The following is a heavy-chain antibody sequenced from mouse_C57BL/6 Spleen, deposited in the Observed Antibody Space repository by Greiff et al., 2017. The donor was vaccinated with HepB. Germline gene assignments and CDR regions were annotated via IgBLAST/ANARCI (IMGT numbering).Heavy chain of an antibody. J-gene: IGHJ1*03. CDR2: ISSGGDYI. CDR3: TRELGYWYFDV. Sequence: DVQLQESGEGLVKPGGSLKLSCAASGFTFSSYAMSWVRQTPEKRLEWVAYISSGGDYIYYADTVKGRFTISRDNARNTLYLQMSSLKSEDTAMYYCTRELGYWYFDVWGTGTTVTVSS. V-gene: IGHV5-9-1*02. CDR1: GFTFSSYA. D-gene: IGHD4-1*01.